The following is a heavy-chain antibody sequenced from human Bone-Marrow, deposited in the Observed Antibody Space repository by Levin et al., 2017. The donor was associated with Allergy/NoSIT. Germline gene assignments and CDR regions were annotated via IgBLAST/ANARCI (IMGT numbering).Heavy chain of an antibody. CDR2: ISGSGARR. J-gene: IGHJ6*02. CDR3: ARASSLMVNHAYALDV. CDR1: GFISSNYA. D-gene: IGHD1-14*01. Sequence: PGGSLRLSCAASGFISSNYAMSWVRQAPGKGPEWVSAISGSGARRYYAVSVEGRFTISRDNSENTLYLQMNSLRAEDTAIYYCARASSLMVNHAYALDVWGQGTTVTVSS. V-gene: IGHV3-23*01.